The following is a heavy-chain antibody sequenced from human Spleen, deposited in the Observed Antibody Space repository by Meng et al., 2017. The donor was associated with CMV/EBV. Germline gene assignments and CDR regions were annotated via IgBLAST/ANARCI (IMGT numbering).Heavy chain of an antibody. CDR1: GFTFSSYS. V-gene: IGHV3-30*03. Sequence: GESLKISCAASGFTFSSYSMNWVRQAPGKGLEWVAVISYDGSNKYYADSVKGRFTISRDNSKNTLYLQMNSLRAEDTAVYYCARDYDILTGYYSYYYGMDVWGQGTTVTVSS. J-gene: IGHJ6*02. CDR3: ARDYDILTGYYSYYYGMDV. D-gene: IGHD3-9*01. CDR2: ISYDGSNK.